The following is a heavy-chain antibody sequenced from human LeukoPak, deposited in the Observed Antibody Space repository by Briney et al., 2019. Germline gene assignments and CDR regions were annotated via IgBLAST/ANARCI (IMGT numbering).Heavy chain of an antibody. V-gene: IGHV3-30*02. CDR3: AKGGARELLVDAFDI. CDR1: GFTFSSYG. CDR2: IRYDGSNK. Sequence: GGSLRLSCAASGFTFSSYGMHWVRQAPGQGLEWVAFIRYDGSNKYYADSVKGRFTISRDNSKNTLYLQMNSLRAEDTAVYYCAKGGARELLVDAFDIWGQGTMVTVPS. J-gene: IGHJ3*02. D-gene: IGHD1-26*01.